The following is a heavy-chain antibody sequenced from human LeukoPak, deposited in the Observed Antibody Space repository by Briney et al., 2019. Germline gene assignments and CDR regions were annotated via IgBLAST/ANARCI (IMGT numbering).Heavy chain of an antibody. J-gene: IGHJ4*02. Sequence: GASVKVSCKASGGTFSSYAISWVRQAPGQGLEWMGGIIPIFGTANYAQKFQGRVTITADESTSTAYMELSSLRSEDTAVYYCARDRRITTVRGVIQYYFDYWGQGTLVTVSS. CDR2: IIPIFGTA. V-gene: IGHV1-69*13. D-gene: IGHD3-10*01. CDR1: GGTFSSYA. CDR3: ARDRRITTVRGVIQYYFDY.